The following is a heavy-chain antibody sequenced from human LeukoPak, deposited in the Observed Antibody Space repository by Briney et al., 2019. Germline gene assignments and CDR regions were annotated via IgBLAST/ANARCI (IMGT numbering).Heavy chain of an antibody. CDR3: AKAYYDFWSGYYGSYGGHFDY. J-gene: IGHJ4*02. CDR2: ISPDGRDT. D-gene: IGHD3-3*01. Sequence: GGSLRLSCAASGFAFSTYWMHWVRQAPGKGPVWVSRISPDGRDTIYADSVKGRFTISRDNSKNTLYLQMNSLRAEDTAVYYCAKAYYDFWSGYYGSYGGHFDYWGQGTLVTVSS. CDR1: GFAFSTYW. V-gene: IGHV3-74*01.